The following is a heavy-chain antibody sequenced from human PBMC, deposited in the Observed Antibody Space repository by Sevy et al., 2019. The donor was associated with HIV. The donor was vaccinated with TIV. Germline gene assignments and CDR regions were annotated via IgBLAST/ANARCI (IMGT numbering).Heavy chain of an antibody. CDR2: ISYSGTT. CDR3: AGHGGIVDRAFDY. D-gene: IGHD2-21*01. J-gene: IGHJ4*02. CDR1: GGSIGSSSYD. V-gene: IGHV4-39*01. Sequence: SETLSLTCTVFGGSIGSSSYDWGWIRQPPGKGLEWIGTISYSGTTYYNPSLQSRVTISVDTSKNLFSLKLGSVTAADTAVYYCAGHGGIVDRAFDYWGQGTLVTVSS.